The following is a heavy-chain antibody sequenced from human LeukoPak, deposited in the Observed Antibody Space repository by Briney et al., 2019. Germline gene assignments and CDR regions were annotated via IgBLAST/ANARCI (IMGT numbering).Heavy chain of an antibody. CDR3: ARHDPVGHFLRGMDV. Sequence: SETLSLTCAVSGVSISGYFWSWRRQPPGKGLEWRGYIYYTGSTIYNPSLRSRVTMSVDVSKNQFSLDLTSVTAADTAVYYCARHDPVGHFLRGMDVWGQGTTVTVSS. D-gene: IGHD2/OR15-2a*01. CDR1: GVSISGYF. V-gene: IGHV4-59*08. J-gene: IGHJ6*02. CDR2: IYYTGST.